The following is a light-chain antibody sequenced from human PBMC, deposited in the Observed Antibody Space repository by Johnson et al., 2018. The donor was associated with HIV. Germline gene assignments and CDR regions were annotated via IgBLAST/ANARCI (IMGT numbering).Light chain of an antibody. CDR2: DND. V-gene: IGLV1-51*01. CDR3: ATWDSSLSVYV. J-gene: IGLJ1*01. Sequence: QSVLTQPPSVSVAHGQRVTISCSGSSSNIGKNYVSWYQQLPGTAPKLLIYDNDQRPSGIPGRFSGAKSGTSATPDITGLQTGDEADYHCATWDSSLSVYVFGTGTKVTVL. CDR1: SSNIGKNY.